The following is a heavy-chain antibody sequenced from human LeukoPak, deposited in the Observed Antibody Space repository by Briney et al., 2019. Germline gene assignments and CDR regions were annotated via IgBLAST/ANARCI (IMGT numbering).Heavy chain of an antibody. Sequence: ASVKVSCKASGYTXTGYYMHRVRQAPGQGLEWMGWINPNSGGTNYAQKFQGRVAITWNTSITTAYMDLSRLSSDDTAVYYCARDRYGDGFAHLDYWGREPWSPSPQ. CDR3: ARDRYGDGFAHLDY. V-gene: IGHV1-2*02. D-gene: IGHD5-24*01. CDR2: INPNSGGT. J-gene: IGHJ4*02. CDR1: GYTXTGYY.